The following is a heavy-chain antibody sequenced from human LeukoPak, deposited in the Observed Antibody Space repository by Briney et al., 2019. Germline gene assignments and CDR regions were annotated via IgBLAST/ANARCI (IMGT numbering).Heavy chain of an antibody. J-gene: IGHJ4*02. Sequence: PSETLSLTCTVSGGPIITSRYYWGWIRQPPGKGLEWIGSINYSGSTYYNPSLKSRVTISVDTSKNQFSLKLSSVTAADTAVYYCARHTRGYYDSSGYYLWSGVDYWGQGTLVTVSS. CDR1: GGPIITSRYY. V-gene: IGHV4-39*01. CDR3: ARHTRGYYDSSGYYLWSGVDY. CDR2: INYSGST. D-gene: IGHD3-22*01.